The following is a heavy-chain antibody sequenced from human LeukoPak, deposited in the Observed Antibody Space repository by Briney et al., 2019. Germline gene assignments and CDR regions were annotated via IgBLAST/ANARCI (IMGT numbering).Heavy chain of an antibody. CDR2: IIPIFGTA. J-gene: IGHJ4*02. D-gene: IGHD3-10*01. Sequence: ASVKVSCKASGGTFSSYAISWVRQAPGQGLEWMGGIIPIFGTANYAQKFQGRVTITADESTSTAYMELSSLRSEDTAVYYCALLWFGGPRDYWGQGTLVTVSS. CDR1: GGTFSSYA. CDR3: ALLWFGGPRDY. V-gene: IGHV1-69*13.